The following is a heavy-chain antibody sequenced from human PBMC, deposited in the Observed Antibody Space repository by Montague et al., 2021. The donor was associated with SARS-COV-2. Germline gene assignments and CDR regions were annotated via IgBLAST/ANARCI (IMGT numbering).Heavy chain of an antibody. CDR2: ISSNSDFV. Sequence: SLRLSCAASGFSFSNHNMNWVRQAPGKGLEWVSFISSNSDFVHYADSVKGRFTISRDNAKNTLHLQMNSLSAEDSALYYCAREGGVSIFGVIIRSTNYYYGLDVWGHGTTVTVSS. D-gene: IGHD3-3*02. CDR3: AREGGVSIFGVIIRSTNYYYGLDV. J-gene: IGHJ6*02. V-gene: IGHV3-21*06. CDR1: GFSFSNHN.